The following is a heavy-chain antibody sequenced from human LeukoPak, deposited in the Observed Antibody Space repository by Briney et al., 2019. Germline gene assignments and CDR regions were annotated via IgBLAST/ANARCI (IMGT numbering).Heavy chain of an antibody. D-gene: IGHD2-15*01. CDR3: ARGPRLRSVSYSDFFNY. Sequence: GGSLRLSCAASGFTFSNYAMHWVRQAPGKGLAWVAVISYDRFNKFYADSVKGRFTISRNNTKNTHRLQMNSLRPEDPALYYCARGPRLRSVSYSDFFNYWGQGTLVSVCS. V-gene: IGHV3-30-3*01. CDR1: GFTFSNYA. CDR2: ISYDRFNK. J-gene: IGHJ4*02.